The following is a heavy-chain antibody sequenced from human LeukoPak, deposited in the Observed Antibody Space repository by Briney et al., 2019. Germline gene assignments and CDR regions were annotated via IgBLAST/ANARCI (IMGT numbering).Heavy chain of an antibody. CDR1: GVSITNQY. CDR3: ARVRDSGTTDY. CDR2: IYSSGST. Sequence: PSETLSLTCTVSGVSITNQYWSWIRQPPGKGLEWIGYIYSSGSTKYNPSLKSRVTISVDTSKNQFSLKLSSVTAADTAVYFCARVRDSGTTDYWGQGTLVTVSS. J-gene: IGHJ4*02. V-gene: IGHV4-59*11. D-gene: IGHD3-10*01.